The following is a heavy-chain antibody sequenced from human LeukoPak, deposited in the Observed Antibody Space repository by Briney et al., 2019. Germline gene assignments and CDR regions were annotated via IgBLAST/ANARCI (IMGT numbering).Heavy chain of an antibody. CDR2: ISSSSSYI. V-gene: IGHV3-21*01. Sequence: GGSLRLSCAASGFTFSSYSMSWVRQAPGKGLEWVSSISSSSSYIYYADSVKGRFTISRDNSKNTLYLQMNSLRAEDTAVYYCARGPSGYHNTGGQGTLVTVSS. CDR3: ARGPSGYHNT. CDR1: GFTFSSYS. D-gene: IGHD5-12*01. J-gene: IGHJ4*02.